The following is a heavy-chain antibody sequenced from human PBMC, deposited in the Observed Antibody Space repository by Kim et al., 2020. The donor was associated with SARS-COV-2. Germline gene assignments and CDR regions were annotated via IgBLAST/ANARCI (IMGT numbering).Heavy chain of an antibody. CDR2: DGTT. CDR3: ARKRSGADY. D-gene: IGHD2-15*01. V-gene: IGHV3-53*01. Sequence: DGTTNYTDSVKGRVTISRDNARNTLYLQRNSLRPEGTAVYHRARKRSGADYWGQGTRVTVSS. J-gene: IGHJ4*02.